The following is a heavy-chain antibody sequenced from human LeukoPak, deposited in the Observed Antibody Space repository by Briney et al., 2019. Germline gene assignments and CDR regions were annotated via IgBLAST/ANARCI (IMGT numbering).Heavy chain of an antibody. V-gene: IGHV4-31*03. CDR1: GGSISSGGYY. CDR3: ARIYYYGSGRAANWFDP. CDR2: IYYSGST. J-gene: IGHJ5*02. D-gene: IGHD3-10*01. Sequence: SQTLSLTCTVSGGSISSGGYYWSWIRQHPGQGLEWIGYIYYSGSTYYNPSLKSRVTISVDTSKNQFSLKLSSVTAADTAVYYCARIYYYGSGRAANWFDPWGQGTLVTVSS.